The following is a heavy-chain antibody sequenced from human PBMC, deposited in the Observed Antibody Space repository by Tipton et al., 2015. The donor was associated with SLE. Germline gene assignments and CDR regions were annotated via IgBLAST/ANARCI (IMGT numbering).Heavy chain of an antibody. J-gene: IGHJ4*02. CDR2: IYYSGST. CDR1: GGSISSGDYY. CDR3: ARGGNGYSCFDY. Sequence: TLSLTCTVSGGSISSGDYYWSWIRQPPGKGLEWIGYIYYSGSTYYNPSPKSRVTISVDTSKNQFSLKLSSVTAADTAVYYCARGGNGYSCFDYWGQGTLVTVSS. D-gene: IGHD2-21*01. V-gene: IGHV4-30-4*01.